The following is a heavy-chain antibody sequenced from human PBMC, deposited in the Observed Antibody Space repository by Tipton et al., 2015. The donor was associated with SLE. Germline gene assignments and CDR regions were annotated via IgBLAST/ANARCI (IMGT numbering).Heavy chain of an antibody. CDR2: IDTSSDYM. V-gene: IGHV3-21*01. D-gene: IGHD1-26*01. CDR3: ARDLLPGYYGMDV. CDR1: GFTFGSYT. Sequence: SLRLSCAASGFTFGSYTMNWVRQAPGKGLEWASAIDTSSDYMFYADSVKGRFTISRDNAKNSLHLQMNSLRAEDTAVYYCARDLLPGYYGMDVWGQGTTVTVSS. J-gene: IGHJ6*02.